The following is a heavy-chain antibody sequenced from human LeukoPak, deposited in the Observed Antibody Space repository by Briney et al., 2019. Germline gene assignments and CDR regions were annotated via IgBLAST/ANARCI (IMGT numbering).Heavy chain of an antibody. D-gene: IGHD1-20*01. CDR3: AMGGGSSYNWNDVVY. V-gene: IGHV3-21*01. Sequence: GGSLRLSCAASGFTFSSYSMNWVRQAPGKGLEWVSSISSSSSYIYYADSVKGRFTISRDNAKNSLYLQMNSLRAEDTAVYYCAMGGGSSYNWNDVVYWGQGTLVTVSS. J-gene: IGHJ4*02. CDR2: ISSSSSYI. CDR1: GFTFSSYS.